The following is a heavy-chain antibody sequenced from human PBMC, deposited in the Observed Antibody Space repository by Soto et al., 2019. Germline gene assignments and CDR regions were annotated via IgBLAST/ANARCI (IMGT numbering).Heavy chain of an antibody. CDR1: GFSLSTSGVG. J-gene: IGHJ4*02. CDR3: AHSAYYYDSSGYADNDY. CDR2: IYWDDDK. Sequence: QITLKESGPTLVKPTQTLTLTCTFSGFSLSTSGVGVGWIRQPPGKALEWLALIYWDDDKRYSPSLKSRLTITKDTSKNQVVLTITNMDPVDTATYYCAHSAYYYDSSGYADNDYWGQGTLVTVSS. V-gene: IGHV2-5*02. D-gene: IGHD3-22*01.